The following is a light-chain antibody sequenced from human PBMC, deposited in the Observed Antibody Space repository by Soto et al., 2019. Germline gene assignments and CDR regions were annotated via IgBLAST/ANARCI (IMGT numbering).Light chain of an antibody. V-gene: IGLV2-14*01. CDR2: EVS. CDR3: SSYTTTSKL. CDR1: SSDVGAYNY. J-gene: IGLJ2*01. Sequence: QSALTQPASVSGSPGQSITISCTGTSSDVGAYNYVSWYQQHPGKAPKLMFYEVSNRPSGVSNRFSGSKSGNTASLTISGLQAEDEADYYCSSYTTTSKLFGGGTKLTVL.